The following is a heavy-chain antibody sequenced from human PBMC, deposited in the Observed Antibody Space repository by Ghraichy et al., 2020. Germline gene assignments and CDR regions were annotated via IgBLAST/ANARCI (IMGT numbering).Heavy chain of an antibody. J-gene: IGHJ6*02. CDR3: ASPYGDYYGMDV. V-gene: IGHV3-43*02. CDR1: GFTFDDYA. Sequence: GESLNISCAASGFTFDDYAMHWVRQAPGKGLEWVSLISGDGGSTYYADSVKGRFTISRDNSKNSLYLQMNSLRTEDTALYYCASPYGDYYGMDVWGQGTTVTVSS. CDR2: ISGDGGST. D-gene: IGHD3-16*01.